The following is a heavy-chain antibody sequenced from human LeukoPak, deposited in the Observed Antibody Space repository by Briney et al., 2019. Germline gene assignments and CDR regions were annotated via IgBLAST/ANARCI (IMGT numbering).Heavy chain of an antibody. CDR3: ARFTGVRSSIYYYYGMGV. Sequence: SETLSLTCTVSGGSISSYYWSWIRQPPGKGLEWIGEINHSGSTNYYPSLKSRVTISVDTSKNQFSLKLSSVTAADTAVYYCARFTGVRSSIYYYYGMGVWGQGTTVTVSS. CDR1: GGSISSYY. J-gene: IGHJ6*02. CDR2: INHSGST. D-gene: IGHD4-23*01. V-gene: IGHV4-34*01.